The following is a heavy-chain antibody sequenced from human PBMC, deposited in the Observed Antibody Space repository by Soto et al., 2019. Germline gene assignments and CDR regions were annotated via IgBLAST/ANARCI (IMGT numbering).Heavy chain of an antibody. D-gene: IGHD1-26*01. CDR2: ISWNSGSI. J-gene: IGHJ4*02. CDR3: AKDIMGATSVFDY. Sequence: EVQLVESGGGLVQPGRSLRLSCAASGFTFDDYAMHWVRQAPGKGLEWVSGISWNSGSIGYADSVKGRFTISRDNAKNSLYLQMNSLRAEDTALYYCAKDIMGATSVFDYWGQGTLVTVSS. CDR1: GFTFDDYA. V-gene: IGHV3-9*01.